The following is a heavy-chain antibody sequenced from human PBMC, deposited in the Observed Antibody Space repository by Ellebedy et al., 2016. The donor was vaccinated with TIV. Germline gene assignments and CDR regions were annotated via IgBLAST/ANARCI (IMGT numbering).Heavy chain of an antibody. CDR1: GFTFSSYA. Sequence: GGSLRLSXAASGFTFSSYAMSWVRQAPGKGLEWVSAISGSGGSTYYADSVKGRFTISRDNAKSSLYLQMNSLRLEDTALYYCSSHVDTSMTHWGQGTLVTVSS. J-gene: IGHJ4*02. D-gene: IGHD5-18*01. CDR3: SSHVDTSMTH. CDR2: ISGSGGST. V-gene: IGHV3-23*01.